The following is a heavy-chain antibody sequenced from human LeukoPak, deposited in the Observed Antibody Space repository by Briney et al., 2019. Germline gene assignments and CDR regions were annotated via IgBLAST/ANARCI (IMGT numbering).Heavy chain of an antibody. D-gene: IGHD3-10*01. CDR1: GGSFSDYY. CDR3: ARGSKMVRGARHYNYFDP. V-gene: IGHV4-34*01. Sequence: PSETLSLTCAVYGGSFSDYYWNWIRQPPGKGLEWIAEINHSGSTNYNPSLNNRVKSRVTISVDTSKNQFSLNLNSVTAADTAVYCCARGSKMVRGARHYNYFDPWGQGTLVTVSS. J-gene: IGHJ5*02. CDR2: INHSGST.